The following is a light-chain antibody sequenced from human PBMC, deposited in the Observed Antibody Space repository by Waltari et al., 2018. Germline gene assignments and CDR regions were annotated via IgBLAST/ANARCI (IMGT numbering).Light chain of an antibody. CDR1: QGISTW. CDR2: AAS. V-gene: IGKV1-12*01. Sequence: DIQMTQSPSSVSASVGDRVTITCRASQGISTWLAWFQQKPGKAPRLLIFAASSLQSGVPSRFSGSGSGTDVTLTISSLQPEDVATYYCQQANNFPITFGGGPRWRSN. CDR3: QQANNFPIT. J-gene: IGKJ4*01.